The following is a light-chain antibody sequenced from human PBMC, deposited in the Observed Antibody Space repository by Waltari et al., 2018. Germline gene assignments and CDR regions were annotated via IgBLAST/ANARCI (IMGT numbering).Light chain of an antibody. CDR3: QQYNSYPWT. CDR1: QSISSW. V-gene: IGKV1-5*03. Sequence: DIQMTQSPSTLSPSVGDRLTITCRASQSISSWLGWYQQKPGKAPKLLIYKASSLESGVPSRFSGSGSGTEFTLTISSLQPDDFATYYCQQYNSYPWTFGQGTKVEIK. CDR2: KAS. J-gene: IGKJ1*01.